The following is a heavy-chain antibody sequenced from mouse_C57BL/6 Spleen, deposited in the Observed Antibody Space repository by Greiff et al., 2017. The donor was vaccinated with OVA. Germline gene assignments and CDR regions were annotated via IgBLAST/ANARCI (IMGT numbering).Heavy chain of an antibody. CDR3: ARDFNDAMDY. J-gene: IGHJ4*01. CDR1: GFTFSSYT. Sequence: EVQVVESGGGLVKPGGSLKLSCAASGFTFSSYTMSWVRQTPEKRLAWVATISGGGGNTYYPDSVKGRFTISRGNAKNTLYLQMSSLRSEDTALYYCARDFNDAMDYWGQGTSVTVSS. CDR2: ISGGGGNT. V-gene: IGHV5-9*01.